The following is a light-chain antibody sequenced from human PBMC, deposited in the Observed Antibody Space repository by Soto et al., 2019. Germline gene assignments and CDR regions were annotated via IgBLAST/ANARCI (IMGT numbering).Light chain of an antibody. Sequence: EIVLTQSPATLSLSPGERATLSCRASQSVNTDLAWYQQKPGQAPRLLIYDASNRATGIPARFSGSGAGTDFTLTISSLEAEDFAVYSCQHIRMFGQGTKVDIK. J-gene: IGKJ1*01. V-gene: IGKV3-11*01. CDR3: QHIRM. CDR1: QSVNTD. CDR2: DAS.